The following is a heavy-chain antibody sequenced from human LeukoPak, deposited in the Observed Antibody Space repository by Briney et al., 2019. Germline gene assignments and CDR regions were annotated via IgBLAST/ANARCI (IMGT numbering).Heavy chain of an antibody. V-gene: IGHV3-30*14. D-gene: IGHD6-19*01. CDR2: ISYDGGNE. CDR1: GFIFDTYA. J-gene: IGHJ4*02. Sequence: GGSLRLSCTPSGFIFDTYAMHWVRQAPGKGLEWVALISYDGGNENYADSVKGRFTISRDNSKNTLFLQMDSPRADDTAVYYCARDPPFSSGWSQNFFDFWGQGTPVTVSS. CDR3: ARDPPFSSGWSQNFFDF.